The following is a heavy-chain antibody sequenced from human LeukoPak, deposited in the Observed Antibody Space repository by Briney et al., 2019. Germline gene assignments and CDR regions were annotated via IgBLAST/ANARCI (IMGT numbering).Heavy chain of an antibody. CDR3: ARDYVAGLGGFDY. CDR2: ISYDGSNK. D-gene: IGHD3/OR15-3a*01. J-gene: IGHJ4*02. Sequence: GGSLRLSCAASGFTFSSYAMHWVRQAPAKGLEWVAVISYDGSNKYYADPVKGRFTITRDNSKNTLYLQMNSLRAEDTAVYYCARDYVAGLGGFDYWGQGTLVTVSS. V-gene: IGHV3-30-3*01. CDR1: GFTFSSYA.